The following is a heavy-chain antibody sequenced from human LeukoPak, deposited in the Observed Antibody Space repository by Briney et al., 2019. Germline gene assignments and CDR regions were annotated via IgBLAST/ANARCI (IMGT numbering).Heavy chain of an antibody. V-gene: IGHV4-34*01. CDR2: INHSGST. CDR1: GGSFSGYY. CDR3: ARGRHYYVPYYFDY. D-gene: IGHD3-10*02. J-gene: IGHJ4*02. Sequence: SETLSLTCAVYGGSFSGYYWSWIRQPPGKGLEWIGEINHSGSTNYNPSLKSRVTISVDTSKNQFSLKLSSVTAADTAVYYCARGRHYYVPYYFDYWGQGTLVTVSS.